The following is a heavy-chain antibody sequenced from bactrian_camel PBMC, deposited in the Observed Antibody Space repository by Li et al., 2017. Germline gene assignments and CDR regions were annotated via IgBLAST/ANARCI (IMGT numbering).Heavy chain of an antibody. CDR1: GYYYRRFC. V-gene: IGHV3-3*01. CDR3: AAGDICSGGSSSGRYFIDDTAFHY. D-gene: IGHD2*01. Sequence: HVQLVESGGGSVQAGGSLTLSCKVSGYYYRRFCMGWFRQAPGKEREGKTYYADSVKGRFTISQDKAKNVVYLQMNNLKPVDTATYYCAAGDICSGGSSSGRYFIDDTAFHYWGQGTQVTVS. CDR2: GKT. J-gene: IGHJ4*01.